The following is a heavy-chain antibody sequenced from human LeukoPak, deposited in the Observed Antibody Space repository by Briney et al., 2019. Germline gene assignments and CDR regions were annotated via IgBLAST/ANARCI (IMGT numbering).Heavy chain of an antibody. CDR2: INHSGST. Sequence: SETPSLTCAVYGGSFSGYYWSWIRQPPGKGLEWIGEINHSGSTNYNPSLKSRVTISVDTSKSQFSLKLSSVTAADTAVYYCARMGGRITMVRGADPWGQGTLVTVSS. J-gene: IGHJ5*02. D-gene: IGHD3-10*01. V-gene: IGHV4-34*01. CDR1: GGSFSGYY. CDR3: ARMGGRITMVRGADP.